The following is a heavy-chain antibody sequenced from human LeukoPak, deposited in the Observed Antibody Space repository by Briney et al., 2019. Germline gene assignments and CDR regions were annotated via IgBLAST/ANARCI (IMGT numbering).Heavy chain of an antibody. Sequence: KSSETLSLTCTVSGGSISSSSYYWGWIRQPPGEGLEWIGSIYYSGSTYYNPSLKSRVTISVDTSKNQFSLKLSSVTAADTAVYYCARDFQGPPPARYNWFDPWGQGALVTVSS. V-gene: IGHV4-39*07. CDR1: GGSISSSSYY. J-gene: IGHJ5*02. CDR3: ARDFQGPPPARYNWFDP. D-gene: IGHD2-2*01. CDR2: IYYSGST.